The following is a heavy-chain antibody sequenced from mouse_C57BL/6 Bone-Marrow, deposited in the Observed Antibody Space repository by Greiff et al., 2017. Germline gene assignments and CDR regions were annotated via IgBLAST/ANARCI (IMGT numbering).Heavy chain of an antibody. CDR1: GYTFTSYW. D-gene: IGHD4-1*01. Sequence: VQLQQPGAELVKPGASVKMSCKASGYTFTSYWITWVKQRPGQGLEWIGDIYPTSGRTNYNEKFKSKAILTVDTSSNTAYMQLSSLTSEDSAVFYCARTSPLGRSCDYWGQGTTLTVSS. J-gene: IGHJ2*01. V-gene: IGHV1-55*01. CDR3: ARTSPLGRSCDY. CDR2: IYPTSGRT.